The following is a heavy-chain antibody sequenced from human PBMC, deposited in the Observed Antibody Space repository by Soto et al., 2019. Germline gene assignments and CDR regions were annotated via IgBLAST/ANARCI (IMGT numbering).Heavy chain of an antibody. CDR3: ARRGSSWYKDGMDV. D-gene: IGHD6-13*01. J-gene: IGHJ6*02. CDR1: GFTFSSYA. CDR2: ISYDGSNK. V-gene: IGHV3-30-3*01. Sequence: QVQLVESGGGVVQPGRSLRLSCAASGFTFSSYAMHWVRQAPGKGLEWVAVISYDGSNKYYAHSVKGRFTISRDNSKNTLYLQMNSLRAEDTAVYYWARRGSSWYKDGMDVWGQGTTVTVSS.